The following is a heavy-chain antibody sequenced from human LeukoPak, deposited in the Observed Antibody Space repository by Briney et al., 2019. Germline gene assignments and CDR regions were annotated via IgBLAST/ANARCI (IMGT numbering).Heavy chain of an antibody. V-gene: IGHV1-69*13. CDR1: GGTFSSYA. D-gene: IGHD3-22*01. CDR2: IIPIFGTA. CDR3: ARWDSGGLFYAFDI. J-gene: IGHJ3*02. Sequence: SVKVSCKASGGTFSSYAISWVRQAPGQGLEWMGGIIPIFGTANYAQKFQGRVTITADESTSTAYMELSSLRSEDTAVYYCARWDSGGLFYAFDIWGQGTMVTVSS.